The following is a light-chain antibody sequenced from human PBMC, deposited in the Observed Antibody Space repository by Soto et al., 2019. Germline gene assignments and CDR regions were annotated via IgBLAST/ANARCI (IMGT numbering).Light chain of an antibody. CDR3: SAYTTGSTWV. V-gene: IGLV2-14*01. J-gene: IGLJ3*02. CDR2: DVS. CDR1: STDIGSSNY. Sequence: QSALTQPASVSGSPGQSITISCIGTSTDIGSSNYVSWYQQFPGKAPDVLIYDVSYRPSVVSNRFSGSKSGNTASLTISVLHHEDEADYYCSAYTTGSTWVFGGGTKLTVL.